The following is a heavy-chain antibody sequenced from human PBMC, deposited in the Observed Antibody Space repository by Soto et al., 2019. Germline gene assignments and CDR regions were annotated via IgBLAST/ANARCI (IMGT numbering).Heavy chain of an antibody. CDR2: INHRGIT. CDR3: AILTTLMPPDY. V-gene: IGHV4-34*01. D-gene: IGHD4-17*01. CDR1: GGSLSGYY. Sequence: SETLSLTCAVYGGSLSGYYWSWIRQPPGKWLEWIGEINHRGITHYSPSLKSRVTILVDTSKNQFSLNLSSVTAADTAVYYCAILTTLMPPDYWGQGXLVTVYS. J-gene: IGHJ4*02.